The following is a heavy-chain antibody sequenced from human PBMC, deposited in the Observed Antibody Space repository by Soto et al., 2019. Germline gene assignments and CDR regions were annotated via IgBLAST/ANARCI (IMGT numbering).Heavy chain of an antibody. D-gene: IGHD3-22*01. CDR1: GGTFSSYA. Sequence: SVKVSCKASGGTFSSYAIIWVRQAPGQGLEWMGGIIPIFGTADYAQKFQGRVTITADESTSTGNMELSSLRSEDTAVYCCASHYDSSGYYYRGLDYWGQGTLVTVSS. J-gene: IGHJ4*02. CDR2: IIPIFGTA. CDR3: ASHYDSSGYYYRGLDY. V-gene: IGHV1-69*13.